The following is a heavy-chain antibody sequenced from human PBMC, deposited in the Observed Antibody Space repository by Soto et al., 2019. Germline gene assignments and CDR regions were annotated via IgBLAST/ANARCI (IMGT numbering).Heavy chain of an antibody. CDR1: GGSISSSNW. CDR2: IYHSGST. J-gene: IGHJ3*02. V-gene: IGHV4-4*02. D-gene: IGHD3-10*01. Sequence: SETLSLTCAVSGGSISSSNWWSWVRQPPGKGLEWIGEIYHSGSTNYNPSLKSRVTISVDKSKNQFSLKLSSVTAADTAVYYCALYGSGSYYAFDIWGQGTMVTVSS. CDR3: ALYGSGSYYAFDI.